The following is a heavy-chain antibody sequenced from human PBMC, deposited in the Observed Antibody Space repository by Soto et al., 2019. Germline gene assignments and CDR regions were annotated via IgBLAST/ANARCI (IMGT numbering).Heavy chain of an antibody. V-gene: IGHV3-7*05. CDR3: ARDALDGFDI. CDR1: GFTFRSYW. J-gene: IGHJ3*02. Sequence: EVQLVESGGGLVQPGGSLRLSCGASGFTFRSYWMSWVRQVPGKGLEWVADIKPDGSEKYYVDSVKGRFTISRDNAKNSQSLQINSLRAEDTAVYYCARDALDGFDIWGQGTMVTVSS. CDR2: IKPDGSEK.